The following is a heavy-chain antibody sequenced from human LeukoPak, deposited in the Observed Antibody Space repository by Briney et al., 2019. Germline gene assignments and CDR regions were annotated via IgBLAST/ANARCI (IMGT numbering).Heavy chain of an antibody. D-gene: IGHD3-3*01. J-gene: IGHJ3*02. CDR3: AREYEHYDFWSGFLPDAFDI. CDR2: ISGSSYYI. CDR1: GFTFSSYS. V-gene: IGHV3-21*01. Sequence: GGSLRLSCAASGFTFSSYSMNWVRQAPGKGLEWVSSISGSSYYIYYADSVKGRFTISRDNAKNSLYLQMNSLRAEDTAVYYCAREYEHYDFWSGFLPDAFDIWGQGTMVTVSS.